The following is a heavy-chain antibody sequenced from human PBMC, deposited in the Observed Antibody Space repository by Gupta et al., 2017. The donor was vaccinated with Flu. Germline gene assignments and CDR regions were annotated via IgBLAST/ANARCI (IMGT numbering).Heavy chain of an antibody. CDR2: INYRGRT. D-gene: IGHD2-2*02. J-gene: IGHJ4*02. CDR3: ARQYPD. Sequence: TVSGGSISSDSYHGGWIRQPPGKGLEWIGSINYRGRTYYNSYLKSRVSISKDASKNQFSMKLTSVTAADTAVYYCARQYPDWGQGTLVTVSS. CDR1: GGSISSDSYH. V-gene: IGHV4-39*01.